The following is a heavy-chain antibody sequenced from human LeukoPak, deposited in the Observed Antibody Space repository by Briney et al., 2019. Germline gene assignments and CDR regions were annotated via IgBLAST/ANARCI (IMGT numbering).Heavy chain of an antibody. J-gene: IGHJ4*02. D-gene: IGHD2-2*01. CDR1: GGSISSHY. CDR3: AGSLPAPKEFAF. V-gene: IGHV4-4*09. Sequence: SETLSLTCTVSGGSISSHYWSWIRQPPGKGLEWIGYIYTRGTTNYTPSLKSRVTISADTSKNQFSLKLNSVTAADTAVYYCAGSLPAPKEFAFWGQGAPVTVSS. CDR2: IYTRGTT.